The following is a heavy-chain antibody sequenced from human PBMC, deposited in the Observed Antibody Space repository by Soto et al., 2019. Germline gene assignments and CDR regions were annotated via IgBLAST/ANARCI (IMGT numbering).Heavy chain of an antibody. CDR3: ARDSRSCNSKNWFDP. CDR2: IGGSSGYI. J-gene: IGHJ5*02. V-gene: IGHV3-21*01. CDR1: GFTFSTYS. Sequence: EVQLVESGGGLVKPGGSLRLSCAASGFTFSTYSMNWVRQAPGKGLEWVSSIGGSSGYIYYADSVKGRFTVSRDNAKNSLYLQMNSLRAEDTAVYYCARDSRSCNSKNWFDPWGQGTLVTVSS. D-gene: IGHD2-15*01.